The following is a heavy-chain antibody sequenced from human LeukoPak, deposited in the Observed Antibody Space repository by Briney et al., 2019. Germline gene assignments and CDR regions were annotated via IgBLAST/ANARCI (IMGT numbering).Heavy chain of an antibody. CDR2: INPSGGST. Sequence: ASVKVSCKASGYTFTSYYMHWVRQAPGQGLEWLGMINPSGGSTTYAQKLQGRVTMTRDTSTSTVYMEPSSLRSEDTAVYYCARDQTDCSTTSCYKFHYGLDVWGQGTTVTVSS. J-gene: IGHJ6*02. D-gene: IGHD2-2*02. V-gene: IGHV1-46*04. CDR3: ARDQTDCSTTSCYKFHYGLDV. CDR1: GYTFTSYY.